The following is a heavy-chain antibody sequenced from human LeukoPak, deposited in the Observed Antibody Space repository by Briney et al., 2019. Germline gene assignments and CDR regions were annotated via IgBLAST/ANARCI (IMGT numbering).Heavy chain of an antibody. CDR3: ARDSGITIFGVPLDY. CDR1: GYTFTSYD. V-gene: IGHV1-8*03. Sequence: GASVKVSCKASGYTFTSYDTNWVRQAPGQGLEWMGWMNPNSGNTGYAQKFQGRVTITRNTSISTAYMELSSLRSEDTAVYYCARDSGITIFGVPLDYWGQGTLVTVSS. CDR2: MNPNSGNT. J-gene: IGHJ4*02. D-gene: IGHD3-3*01.